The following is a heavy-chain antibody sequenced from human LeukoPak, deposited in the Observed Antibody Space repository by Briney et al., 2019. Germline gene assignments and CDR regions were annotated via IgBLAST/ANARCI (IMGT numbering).Heavy chain of an antibody. CDR1: GFTFSSYS. V-gene: IGHV3-21*01. D-gene: IGHD3-10*01. J-gene: IGHJ4*02. CDR2: ISSSSGYI. Sequence: PGGSLRLSCAASGFTFSSYSMNWVRQAPGKGLEWVSSISSSSGYIYYADSVKGRFTISRDNAKNSLYLQMNSLRAEDTAVYYCARGITMVRGVIHYWGQGTLVTVSS. CDR3: ARGITMVRGVIHY.